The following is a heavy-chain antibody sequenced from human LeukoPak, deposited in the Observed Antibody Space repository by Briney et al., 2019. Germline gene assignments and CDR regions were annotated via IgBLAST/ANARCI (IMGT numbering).Heavy chain of an antibody. Sequence: SETLSLTCAVYGGSFSGYYWSWIRQPPGKGLEWIGEINHSGSTNYNPSLKSRVTISVDTSKNQFSLKLSSVTAADTAVYYCARGDSAYSSSSRPDWFDPWGQGTLVTVSS. CDR1: GGSFSGYY. CDR3: ARGDSAYSSSSRPDWFDP. J-gene: IGHJ5*02. V-gene: IGHV4-34*01. D-gene: IGHD6-6*01. CDR2: INHSGST.